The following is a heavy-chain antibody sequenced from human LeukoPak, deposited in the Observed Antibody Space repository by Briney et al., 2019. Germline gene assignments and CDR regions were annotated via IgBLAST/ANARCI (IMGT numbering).Heavy chain of an antibody. CDR1: GGSISSYY. V-gene: IGHV4-59*01. J-gene: IGHJ6*02. Sequence: SETLSLTCTVSGGSISSYYWSWIRQPPGKELEWIGYIYYSGSTNYNPSLKSRVTISVDTSKNQFSLKLSSVTAADTAVYYCARGDVIAKYYYNGMDVWGQGTTVTVS. CDR3: ARGDVIAKYYYNGMDV. CDR2: IYYSGST. D-gene: IGHD2-21*01.